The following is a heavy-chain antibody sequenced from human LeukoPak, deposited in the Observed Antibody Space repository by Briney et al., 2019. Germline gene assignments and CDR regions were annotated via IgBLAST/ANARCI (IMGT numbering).Heavy chain of an antibody. J-gene: IGHJ4*02. CDR1: GGSFSGYY. Sequence: SETLSLTCAVYGGSFSGYYWSWIRQPPGKGLEWIGEINHSGSTNYNPSLKSRVTISVDTSKNQFSLKLSSVTAADTAVYYCARRGGRWGGVDYWGQGTLVTVSS. V-gene: IGHV4-34*01. CDR2: INHSGST. CDR3: ARRGGRWGGVDY. D-gene: IGHD2-15*01.